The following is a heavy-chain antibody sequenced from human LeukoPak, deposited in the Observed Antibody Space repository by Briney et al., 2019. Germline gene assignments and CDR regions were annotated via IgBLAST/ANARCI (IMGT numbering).Heavy chain of an antibody. CDR2: INPNSGAT. J-gene: IGHJ4*02. CDR1: GYTFTDYY. Sequence: GASVKVSCKASGYTFTDYYMHWVRQPPGQGLERMGWINPNSGATNYAQKFQGRVTMTKDTSISTGYMELSRLRSDDTAVYYCARIRGGNNYHFDYWGQGTLVTVSS. CDR3: ARIRGGNNYHFDY. V-gene: IGHV1-2*02. D-gene: IGHD1-26*01.